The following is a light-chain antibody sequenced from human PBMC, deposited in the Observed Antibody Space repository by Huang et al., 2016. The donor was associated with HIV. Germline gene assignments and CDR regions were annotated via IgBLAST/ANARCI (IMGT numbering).Light chain of an antibody. CDR1: QSVSNY. Sequence: EIVMTQSPATLSVSPGERATLSCRASQSVSNYLAWYQQKPGQAPRLLIKDASTGATGIPARFSGSGSGTEFTLTISSLQSEDSAVYYCQQYNDWPLTFGGGTKVEIK. CDR3: QQYNDWPLT. CDR2: DAS. V-gene: IGKV3-15*01. J-gene: IGKJ4*01.